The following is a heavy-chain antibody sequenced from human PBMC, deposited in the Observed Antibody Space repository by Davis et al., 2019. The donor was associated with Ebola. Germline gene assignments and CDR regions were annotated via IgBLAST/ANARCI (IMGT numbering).Heavy chain of an antibody. D-gene: IGHD2-15*01. J-gene: IGHJ3*02. Sequence: GESLKISCAASGFTFSSYGMHWVRQAPGKGLEWVAVISYDGSNKYYADSVKGRFTISRDNSKNTLYLQMNSLRAEDTAVYYCAKAGDIVVVVAAAFDIWGQGKMVTVSS. V-gene: IGHV3-30*18. CDR3: AKAGDIVVVVAAAFDI. CDR2: ISYDGSNK. CDR1: GFTFSSYG.